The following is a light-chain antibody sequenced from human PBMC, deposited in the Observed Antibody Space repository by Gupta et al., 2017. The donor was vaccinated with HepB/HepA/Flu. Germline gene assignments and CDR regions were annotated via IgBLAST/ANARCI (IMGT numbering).Light chain of an antibody. CDR3: QQYGSSPSIT. Sequence: EIVLTQSAGTLSLSPGERATLSCRASQSVSSSYLAWYQQKPGQAPRLLIYGASSRATGIPDRFSGSGSGTDFTLTISRLEPEDFAVYYCQQYGSSPSITFGQGTRLEIK. CDR1: QSVSSSY. CDR2: GAS. J-gene: IGKJ5*01. V-gene: IGKV3-20*01.